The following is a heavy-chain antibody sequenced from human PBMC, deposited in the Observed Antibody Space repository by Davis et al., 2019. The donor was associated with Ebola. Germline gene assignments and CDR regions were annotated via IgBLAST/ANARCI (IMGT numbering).Heavy chain of an antibody. CDR2: IRYDGSNK. D-gene: IGHD3-3*01. V-gene: IGHV3-33*08. CDR3: AGGDFWSGQFDY. Sequence: GESLKISCAASGFTFSSYGMHWVRQAPGKGLEWVAFIRYDGSNKYYADSVKGRFTISRDNSKNTVYLQMTSLRVEDTAVYYCAGGDFWSGQFDYWGQVTLVTVSS. CDR1: GFTFSSYG. J-gene: IGHJ4*02.